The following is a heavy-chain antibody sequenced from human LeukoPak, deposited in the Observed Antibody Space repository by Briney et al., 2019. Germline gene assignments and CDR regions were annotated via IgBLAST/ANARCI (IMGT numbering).Heavy chain of an antibody. CDR3: AKEGTYYDFWSTPYYFDY. CDR1: GFTFSSYA. J-gene: IGHJ4*02. D-gene: IGHD3-3*01. Sequence: PGGSLRLSCAASGFTFSSYAMHWVRQAPGKGLEWVAVISYDGSNKYYADSVKGRFTISRDNSKNTLYLQMNSLRAEDTAVYYCAKEGTYYDFWSTPYYFDYWGQGTLVTVSS. CDR2: ISYDGSNK. V-gene: IGHV3-30-3*01.